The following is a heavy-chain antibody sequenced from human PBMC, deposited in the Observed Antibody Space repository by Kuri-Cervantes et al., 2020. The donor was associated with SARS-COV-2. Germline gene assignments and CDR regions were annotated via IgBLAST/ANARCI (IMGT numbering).Heavy chain of an antibody. CDR1: GGSISSHY. Sequence: ESLKISCAVSGGSISSHYWSWIRQPQGKGLEWIGYVYDSGSTNYNPSLKSRVTISVDTSKNQFSLKLSSVTAADTAVYYCARQSMLSRSHEYWGQGTLVTVSS. V-gene: IGHV4-59*08. J-gene: IGHJ4*02. CDR3: ARQSMLSRSHEY. CDR2: VYDSGST. D-gene: IGHD3-16*01.